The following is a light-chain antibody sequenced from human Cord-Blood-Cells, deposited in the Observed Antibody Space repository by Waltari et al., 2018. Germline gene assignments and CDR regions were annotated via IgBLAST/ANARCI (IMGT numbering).Light chain of an antibody. CDR3: QSLDCCLPWV. CDR1: SSNTGAGSD. V-gene: IGLV1-40*01. CDR2: RSN. Sequence: QSALTQPPSVFGAPGQRVTISSTGSSSNTGAGSDVHCYQQLPGAAPKLLIYRSNNRPPAGLDRFSAAKSGPSASLAITGLEAGSEATDCVQSLDCCLPWVFGVVNQLTVL. J-gene: IGLJ3*02.